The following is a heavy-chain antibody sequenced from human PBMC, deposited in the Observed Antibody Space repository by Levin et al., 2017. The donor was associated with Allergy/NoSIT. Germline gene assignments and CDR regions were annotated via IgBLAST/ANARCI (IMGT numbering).Heavy chain of an antibody. V-gene: IGHV4-59*01. CDR3: ARGSYYYGSGRFSGWFDP. J-gene: IGHJ5*02. Sequence: ESLKISCTVSGGSISSYYWSWIRQPPGKGLEWIGYIYYSGSTNYNPSLKSRVTISVDTSKNQFSLKLSSVTAADTAVYYCARGSYYYGSGRFSGWFDPWGQGTLVTVSS. CDR1: GGSISSYY. D-gene: IGHD3-10*01. CDR2: IYYSGST.